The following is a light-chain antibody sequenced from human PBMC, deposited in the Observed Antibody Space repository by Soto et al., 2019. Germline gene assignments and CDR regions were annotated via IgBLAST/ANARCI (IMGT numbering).Light chain of an antibody. V-gene: IGKV3-20*01. CDR2: AAS. Sequence: ENVLTQSPGTLSFSPGDRATLSCRASHSVRNSYLAWYQQQPGQAPRLLIYAASIRAFGIPDRFSGSGSGTDFTLTISRLEPEDFAVYYCQQYTSSPRGFTFGPGTRVDIK. CDR1: HSVRNSY. J-gene: IGKJ3*01. CDR3: QQYTSSPRGFT.